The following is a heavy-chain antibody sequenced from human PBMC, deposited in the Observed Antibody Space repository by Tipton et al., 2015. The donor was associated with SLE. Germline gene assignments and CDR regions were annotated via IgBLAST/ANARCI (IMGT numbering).Heavy chain of an antibody. V-gene: IGHV4-61*02. CDR3: ARHAGDYAYFDS. Sequence: LRLSCTVSGDSISSGRYFWSWLRQPAGKGLEWLGRIYVSGSTDYNPSLMSRLTLSVDASKNRFSRNLSSVTATDTAMYYCARHAGDYAYFDSWGQGTLVTVSS. D-gene: IGHD4-17*01. J-gene: IGHJ4*02. CDR2: IYVSGST. CDR1: GDSISSGRYF.